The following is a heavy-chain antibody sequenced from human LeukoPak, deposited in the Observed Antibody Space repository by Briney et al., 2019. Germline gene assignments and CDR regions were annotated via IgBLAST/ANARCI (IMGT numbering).Heavy chain of an antibody. CDR1: GFTFSNYW. D-gene: IGHD4/OR15-4a*01. CDR2: IKQDGSEK. J-gene: IGHJ4*02. Sequence: PGGSLRLSCAASGFTFSNYWMSWVRQAPGKGLEWVAIIKQDGSEKYYADSVKGRFTISRDNSKNTLYLQMNSLRAEDTAVYYCARRAGAYSHPYDYWGQGTLVTVSS. CDR3: ARRAGAYSHPYDY. V-gene: IGHV3-7*03.